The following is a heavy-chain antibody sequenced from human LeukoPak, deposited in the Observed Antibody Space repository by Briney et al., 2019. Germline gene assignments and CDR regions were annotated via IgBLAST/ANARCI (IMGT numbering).Heavy chain of an antibody. Sequence: SETLSLTCAVYGGSFSGYYWSWIRQPPGKGLEWIGGINHSGSTNYNPSLKSRVTISVDTSKNQFSLKLSSVTAADTAAYYCARGRSEDIVVVVAATDFDYWGQGTLVTVSS. J-gene: IGHJ4*02. D-gene: IGHD2-15*01. V-gene: IGHV4-34*01. CDR3: ARGRSEDIVVVVAATDFDY. CDR1: GGSFSGYY. CDR2: INHSGST.